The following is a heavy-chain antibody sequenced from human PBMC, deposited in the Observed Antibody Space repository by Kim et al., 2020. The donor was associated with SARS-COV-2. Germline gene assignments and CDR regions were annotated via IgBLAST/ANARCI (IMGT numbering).Heavy chain of an antibody. CDR2: ISSSGTTI. D-gene: IGHD6-13*01. CDR1: GFTFSDYY. J-gene: IGHJ2*01. CDR3: ARDLSSTSNWGYFDL. Sequence: GGSLRLSCAASGFTFSDYYMSWIRQAPGKGLEWVSYISSSGTTIYYADSVKGRFTISRDNAKNSLYLQMNSLRAEDTAVYYCARDLSSTSNWGYFDLCGRGTLVTVSS. V-gene: IGHV3-11*01.